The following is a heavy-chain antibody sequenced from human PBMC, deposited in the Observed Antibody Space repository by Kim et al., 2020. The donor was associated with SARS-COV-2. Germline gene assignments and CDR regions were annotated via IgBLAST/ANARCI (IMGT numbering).Heavy chain of an antibody. J-gene: IGHJ4*02. Sequence: SQTLSLTCVISGDSVSSNSASWNCIRQSPSRGLEWLGRTYYRSRWYNDYAVSVKSRITINPDTAKNQFSLHLNSVTPEDTAVYYCAKGRSGVTVSLFDYWGQGTLITVSS. V-gene: IGHV6-1*01. CDR1: GDSVSSNSAS. D-gene: IGHD2-21*02. CDR3: AKGRSGVTVSLFDY. CDR2: TYYRSRWYN.